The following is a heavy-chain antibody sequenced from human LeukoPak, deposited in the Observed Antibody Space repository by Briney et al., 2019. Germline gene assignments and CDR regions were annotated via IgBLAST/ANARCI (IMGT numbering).Heavy chain of an antibody. D-gene: IGHD3-10*01. V-gene: IGHV4-34*01. J-gene: IGHJ4*02. CDR3: AKHYMGSSYNHGLDC. CDR1: GGSFNGYY. CDR2: IYYSGTT. Sequence: PSETLSLTCAVYGGSFNGYYWSWLRQPPGKGLEWIGSIYYSGTTYYNPSLKSRVTISVDTSKNQFSLKLSSVTAADTALYYCAKHYMGSSYNHGLDCWGQGTLVTVSS.